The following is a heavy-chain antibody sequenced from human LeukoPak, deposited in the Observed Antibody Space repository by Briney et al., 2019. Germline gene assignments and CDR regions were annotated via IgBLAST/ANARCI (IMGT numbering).Heavy chain of an antibody. Sequence: PSETLSLTCTVSGGSIGSYYWSWIRQPPAKGLEWIGYIYYSGSTNYNPSLKGRVTISVDTSKNQFSLKLSSVTAADTAVYYCARDQSSWGWFDPWGQGTLVTVSS. J-gene: IGHJ5*02. CDR2: IYYSGST. CDR3: ARDQSSWGWFDP. V-gene: IGHV4-59*01. D-gene: IGHD6-13*01. CDR1: GGSIGSYY.